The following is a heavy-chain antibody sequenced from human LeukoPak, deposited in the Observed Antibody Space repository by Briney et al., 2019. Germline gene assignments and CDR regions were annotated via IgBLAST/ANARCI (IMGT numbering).Heavy chain of an antibody. D-gene: IGHD6-13*01. Sequence: PGGSLRLSCAASGFTFSSYWMSWVRQAPGKGLEWVANIKQDGSEKYYVDSVKGRFTISRDNAKNSLYLQMNSLRAEDTAVYYCARPTYAGPAGTLYYGMDVWGQGTTVTVSS. V-gene: IGHV3-7*01. CDR1: GFTFSSYW. CDR3: ARPTYAGPAGTLYYGMDV. J-gene: IGHJ6*02. CDR2: IKQDGSEK.